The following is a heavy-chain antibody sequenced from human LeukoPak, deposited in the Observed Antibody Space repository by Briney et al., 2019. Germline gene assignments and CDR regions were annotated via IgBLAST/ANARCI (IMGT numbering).Heavy chain of an antibody. V-gene: IGHV1-18*01. CDR3: ARDSYRSGSTDF. CDR2: ISADSGNT. J-gene: IGHJ4*02. Sequence: GASVKVSCKASGYTFTSYGISWVRQAPGQGLEWMGWISADSGNTHYGKKFQGRVTMTKDTSTSTVYMELRSLRSDDTAIYYCARDSYRSGSTDFWGQGTLVTVSS. CDR1: GYTFTSYG. D-gene: IGHD6-19*01.